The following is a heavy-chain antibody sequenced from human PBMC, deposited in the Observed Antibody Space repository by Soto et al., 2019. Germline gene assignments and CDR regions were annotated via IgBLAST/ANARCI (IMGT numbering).Heavy chain of an antibody. CDR1: GFTFSTYG. V-gene: IGHV3-23*01. CDR2: ISGSGGRS. Sequence: DVQLLESGGGVVQPGGSLRLSCAASGFTFSTYGMIWVRQAPGKGLEWVSAISGSGGRSDYVDSVKGRFTISRDNSKNALYLQMNDLRDDDTAIYYCVRSGYDMATLGWGYCAYWGQGTQVTVSS. CDR3: VRSGYDMATLGWGYCAY. D-gene: IGHD3-16*01. J-gene: IGHJ4*02.